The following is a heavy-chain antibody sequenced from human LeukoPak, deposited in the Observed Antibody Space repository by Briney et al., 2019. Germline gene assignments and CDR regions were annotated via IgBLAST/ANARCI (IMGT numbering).Heavy chain of an antibody. V-gene: IGHV4-59*01. J-gene: IGHJ4*02. D-gene: IGHD6-19*01. CDR2: IYYSGST. CDR1: GGSISSYY. Sequence: SETLSLTCTVSGGSISSYYWSWIRQPPGKGLEWIGYIYYSGSTNYNPSLKSRVTISVDTSKNQFSLKLRPVTAADTAVYYWARGGGGGWYDHDYWGQGTLVTVSS. CDR3: ARGGGGGWYDHDY.